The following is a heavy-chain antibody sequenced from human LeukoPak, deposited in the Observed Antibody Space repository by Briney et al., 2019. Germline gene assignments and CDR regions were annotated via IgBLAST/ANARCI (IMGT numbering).Heavy chain of an antibody. CDR3: ARGGIVVVPPTSPDY. D-gene: IGHD2-2*01. J-gene: IGHJ4*02. V-gene: IGHV3-30*02. CDR1: GFTFSSYG. CDR2: IRYDGSNK. Sequence: PGGSLRLSCAASGFTFSSYGMHWVRQAPGKGLEWVAFIRYDGSNKYYADSVKGRFTISRDNSKNTLYLQMGSLRAEDMAVYYCARGGIVVVPPTSPDYWGQGTLVTVSS.